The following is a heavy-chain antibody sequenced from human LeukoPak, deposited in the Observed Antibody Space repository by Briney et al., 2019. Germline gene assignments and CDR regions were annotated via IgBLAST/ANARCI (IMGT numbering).Heavy chain of an antibody. D-gene: IGHD2-2*02. V-gene: IGHV1-69*13. CDR1: GGTFSSYA. CDR3: ARRSPRGPATAIGCYFDY. Sequence: SVKVSCKASGGTFSSYAISWVRQAPGQGLEWMGGIIPIFGTANYAQKFQGRVTITADESTSTAYMELSSLRSEDTAVYYCARRSPRGPATAIGCYFDYWGQGTLVTVSS. J-gene: IGHJ4*02. CDR2: IIPIFGTA.